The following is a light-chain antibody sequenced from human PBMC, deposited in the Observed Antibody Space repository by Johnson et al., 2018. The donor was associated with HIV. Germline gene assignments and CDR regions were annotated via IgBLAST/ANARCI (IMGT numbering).Light chain of an antibody. CDR3: EPGESSLSGYYV. Sequence: QPVLTQPPSVSAAPGQKVTISCSGSNSNIGNNYLSCTHHLPEPAPKPLIYTNNNQPSGIPDRFSGSRSGTSATLGITGLQTGDEADYYCEPGESSLSGYYVFGTGTKLTVL. J-gene: IGLJ1*01. CDR1: NSNIGNNY. CDR2: TNN. V-gene: IGLV1-51*01.